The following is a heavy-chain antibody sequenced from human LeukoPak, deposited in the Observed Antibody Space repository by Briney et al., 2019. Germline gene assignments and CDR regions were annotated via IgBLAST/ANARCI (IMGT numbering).Heavy chain of an antibody. CDR3: ARDFDYGDY. CDR2: ITGDSKYI. Sequence: GGPLRLSCAASGFTYSRYSMNWVRQAPGKGLEWVSSITGDSKYIYYADSVRGRFTISRDNAKNSLYLQMNSLRAEDTAVYYCARDFDYGDYWGQGTLVTVSS. J-gene: IGHJ4*02. CDR1: GFTYSRYS. V-gene: IGHV3-21*01.